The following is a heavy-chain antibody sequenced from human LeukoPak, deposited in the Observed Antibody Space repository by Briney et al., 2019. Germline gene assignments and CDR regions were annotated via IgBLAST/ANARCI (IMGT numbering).Heavy chain of an antibody. J-gene: IGHJ4*02. D-gene: IGHD3-22*01. V-gene: IGHV3-48*01. Sequence: PAGSLRLSCVASGFTFNGYTMNWVRHAPGKGLDWLSYITSTIRSTKYADSVSDRFTISTDNVKQTLYLEMNSQRPEDTGVYYCARSLGSSGYQDYWGEGTLVTVSS. CDR1: GFTFNGYT. CDR2: ITSTIRST. CDR3: ARSLGSSGYQDY.